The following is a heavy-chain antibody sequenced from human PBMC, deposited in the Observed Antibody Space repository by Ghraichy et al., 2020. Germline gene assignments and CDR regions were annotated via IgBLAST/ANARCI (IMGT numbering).Heavy chain of an antibody. CDR1: GDSVSSNSAA. J-gene: IGHJ4*02. D-gene: IGHD6-6*01. CDR3: ARQPWAKELVRGYFDY. Sequence: SQTLSLTCAISGDSVSSNSAAWNWIRQSPSRGLEWLGRTYYRSKWYNDYAVSVKSRITINPDTSKNQFSLQLNSVTPEDTAVYYCARQPWAKELVRGYFDYWGQGTLVTVSS. CDR2: TYYRSKWYN. V-gene: IGHV6-1*01.